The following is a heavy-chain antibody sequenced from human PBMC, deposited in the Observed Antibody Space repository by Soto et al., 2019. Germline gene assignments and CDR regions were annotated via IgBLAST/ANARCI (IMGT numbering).Heavy chain of an antibody. V-gene: IGHV4-4*02. Sequence: QVQLQESGPGLVKPSGTLSLTCAVSGGSISSSNWWSWVRQPPGKGLEWIGEIYHSGSTNYNPSLTGRFTISVDNSKNQFSLRLSSGTAADPAVYYCARDLWFGELFHYGMDVWGQGTTVTVSS. CDR2: IYHSGST. CDR3: ARDLWFGELFHYGMDV. CDR1: GGSISSSNW. J-gene: IGHJ6*02. D-gene: IGHD3-10*01.